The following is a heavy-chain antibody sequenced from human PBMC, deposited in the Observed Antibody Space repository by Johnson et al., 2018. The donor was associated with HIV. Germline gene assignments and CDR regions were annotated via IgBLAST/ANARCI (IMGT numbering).Heavy chain of an antibody. J-gene: IGHJ3*02. D-gene: IGHD3-10*01. CDR1: GFTFSSYG. Sequence: QVQLVESGGGVVQPGRSLRLSCAASGFTFSSYGIHWVRQAPGKGLEWVAVIWYDGINKYYADSVKGRFTISRDNSKNSLYLQMNSLKTEDTAVYYCARGLLWFGELLEAFDIWGQGTMVTVSS. V-gene: IGHV3-33*01. CDR3: ARGLLWFGELLEAFDI. CDR2: IWYDGINK.